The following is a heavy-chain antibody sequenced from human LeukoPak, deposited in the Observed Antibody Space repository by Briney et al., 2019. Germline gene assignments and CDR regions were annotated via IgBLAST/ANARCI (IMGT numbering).Heavy chain of an antibody. V-gene: IGHV4-39*01. CDR2: IYYSGST. CDR3: AGELGSSWPNWFDP. Sequence: SETLSLTCTVSGGSISSSSYYWDWIRQPPGKGLEWIGSIYYSGSTYYNPSLKSRVTISVDTSKNQFSLKLSSVTAADTAVYYCAGELGSSWPNWFDPWGQGTLVTVSS. CDR1: GGSISSSSYY. D-gene: IGHD6-13*01. J-gene: IGHJ5*02.